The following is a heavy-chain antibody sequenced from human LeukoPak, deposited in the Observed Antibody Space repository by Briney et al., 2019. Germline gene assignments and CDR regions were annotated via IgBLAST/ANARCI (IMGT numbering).Heavy chain of an antibody. CDR3: TLIQGWGSGSYYRDF. CDR1: GFSISNDW. Sequence: GGSLRLSCAASGFSISNDWMSWVRQASGKGLEWVARVKSRSAGETTDYAAPVKGRFTISRDDSKNTLYPQMNSLKTEDTAVYYCTLIQGWGSGSYYRDFWGQGTLVTVSS. CDR2: VKSRSAGETT. D-gene: IGHD3-10*01. J-gene: IGHJ4*02. V-gene: IGHV3-15*01.